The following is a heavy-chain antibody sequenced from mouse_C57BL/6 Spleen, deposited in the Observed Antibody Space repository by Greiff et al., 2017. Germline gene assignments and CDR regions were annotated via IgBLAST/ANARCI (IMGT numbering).Heavy chain of an antibody. CDR1: GFTFSDYG. J-gene: IGHJ4*01. CDR3: ARLWLRLRGAMDY. V-gene: IGHV5-17*01. CDR2: ISSGSSTI. D-gene: IGHD3-2*02. Sequence: EVHLVESGGGLVKPGGSLKLSCAASGFTFSDYGMHWVRQAPEKGLEWVAYISSGSSTIYYADTVKGRFTISRDNAKNTLFLQMTSLRSEDTAMYYCARLWLRLRGAMDYWGQGTSVTVSS.